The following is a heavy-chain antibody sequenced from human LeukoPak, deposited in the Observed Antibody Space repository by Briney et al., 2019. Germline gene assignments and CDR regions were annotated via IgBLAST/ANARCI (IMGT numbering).Heavy chain of an antibody. D-gene: IGHD6-19*01. CDR3: ASSPIVVAARNMIRGWFDP. J-gene: IGHJ5*02. Sequence: PSETLSLTCTVSGGSISSYYWSWIRQPPGKGLEWIGYIYYSGSTNYNPSLKSRVTISVDTSKNQFSLKLSSVTAADTAVYYCASSPIVVAARNMIRGWFDPWGQGTPVTVSS. CDR2: IYYSGST. V-gene: IGHV4-59*08. CDR1: GGSISSYY.